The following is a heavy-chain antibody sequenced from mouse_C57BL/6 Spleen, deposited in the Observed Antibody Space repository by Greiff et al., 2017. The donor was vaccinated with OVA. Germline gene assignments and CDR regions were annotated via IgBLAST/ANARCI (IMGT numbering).Heavy chain of an antibody. CDR3: AREGNYGSSMFAY. Sequence: VQLQQPGAELVKPGASVKMSCKASGYTFTSYWITWVKQRPGQGLEWIGDIYPGSGSTNYNEKFKSKATLTVDTSSSTAYMQLSSLTSEDSAVYYGAREGNYGSSMFAYWGQGTLVTVSA. J-gene: IGHJ3*01. V-gene: IGHV1-55*01. CDR1: GYTFTSYW. CDR2: IYPGSGST. D-gene: IGHD1-1*01.